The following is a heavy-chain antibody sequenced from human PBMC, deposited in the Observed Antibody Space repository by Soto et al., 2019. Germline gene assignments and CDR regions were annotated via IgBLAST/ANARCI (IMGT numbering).Heavy chain of an antibody. CDR3: ARAMIIVEYGMDI. CDR1: GFSFRGFE. Sequence: PVGSLRLSCVASGFSFRGFEMNWVRQAPGKGLEWLSYITASGTVTHYADSVKGRFTISRDNAQNSLFLHMSSLRADDTAMYYCARAMIIVEYGMDIWGQGTAVTVSS. J-gene: IGHJ6*02. D-gene: IGHD3-22*01. CDR2: ITASGTVT. V-gene: IGHV3-48*03.